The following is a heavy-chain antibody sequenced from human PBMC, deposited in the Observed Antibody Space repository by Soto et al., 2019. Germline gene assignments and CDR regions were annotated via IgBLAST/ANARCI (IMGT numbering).Heavy chain of an antibody. CDR2: IIPIFGTA. CDR3: ARERGIYGDYVEDVYYYYGMDV. CDR1: GGTFSSYA. D-gene: IGHD4-17*01. Sequence: ASVKVSCKASGGTFSSYAISWVRQAPGQGLEWMGGIIPIFGTANYAQKFQGRVTITADESTSTAYMELSSLRSEDTAVYYCARERGIYGDYVEDVYYYYGMDVWGQGTTVTVSS. V-gene: IGHV1-69*13. J-gene: IGHJ6*02.